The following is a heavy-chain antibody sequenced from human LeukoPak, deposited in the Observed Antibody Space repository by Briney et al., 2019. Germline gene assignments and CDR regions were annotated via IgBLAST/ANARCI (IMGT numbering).Heavy chain of an antibody. J-gene: IGHJ3*02. D-gene: IGHD3-22*01. CDR3: TREGYDSRGLDAFDI. V-gene: IGHV3-7*01. CDR1: GFTFSSYW. CDR2: IKHDGNEK. Sequence: GGSLRLSCVASGFTFSSYWMSWVRQAPGKGLEWVANIKHDGNEKYYVDSVKGRFTISRDNAKNSLYLQMNSLRAEDTAVYYCTREGYDSRGLDAFDIWGQGTMVTVSS.